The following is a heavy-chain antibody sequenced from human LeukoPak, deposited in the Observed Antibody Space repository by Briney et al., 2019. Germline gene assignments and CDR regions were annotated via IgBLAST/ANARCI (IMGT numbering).Heavy chain of an antibody. J-gene: IGHJ4*02. V-gene: IGHV5-51*01. Sequence: GESLKISCQGSGXSFTSFWIGWVRQMPGKGLEWMGIIFPSDSDTRYSPSFQGQVTISADKSITTAYLQWSSLKTSDTAMYYCATVPGYWGQGTLVTASS. CDR2: IFPSDSDT. D-gene: IGHD6-19*01. CDR1: GXSFTSFW. CDR3: ATVPGY.